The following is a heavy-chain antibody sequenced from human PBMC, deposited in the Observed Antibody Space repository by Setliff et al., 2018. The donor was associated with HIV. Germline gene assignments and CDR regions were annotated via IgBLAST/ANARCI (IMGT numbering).Heavy chain of an antibody. CDR3: ARGRITMVRGVIMRGYYYYYMDV. D-gene: IGHD3-10*01. CDR2: INYRGNT. CDR1: GGSISTSRYY. Sequence: SETLSLTCTVSGGSISTSRYYWGWIRQPPGKGLEWSGSINYRGNTYYNPSLKSRAAISVDPSKNQISLKLSSVTAADTAVYYCARGRITMVRGVIMRGYYYYYMDVWGKGTTVTVSS. V-gene: IGHV4-39*07. J-gene: IGHJ6*03.